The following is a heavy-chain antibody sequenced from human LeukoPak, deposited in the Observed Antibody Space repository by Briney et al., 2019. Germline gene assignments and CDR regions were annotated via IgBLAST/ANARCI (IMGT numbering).Heavy chain of an antibody. D-gene: IGHD2-15*01. CDR3: ATHHSTKGFDY. V-gene: IGHV3-33*01. J-gene: IGHJ4*02. Sequence: GGSLRLSCAASGFTFSSYGMHWVRQAPGKGLEWVAVIWYDGSNKYYADSVKGRFTISRDNSKNTLYLQMNSLRAKDTAVYYCATHHSTKGFDYWGQGTLVTVSS. CDR2: IWYDGSNK. CDR1: GFTFSSYG.